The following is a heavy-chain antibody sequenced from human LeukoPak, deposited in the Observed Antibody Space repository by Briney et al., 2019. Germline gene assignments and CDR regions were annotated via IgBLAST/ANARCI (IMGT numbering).Heavy chain of an antibody. Sequence: ASVKVSCTASGYTFTKSYIHWVRQAPGQRLEWMGLINPGGDNTKYAQNFQGRVTMTSDTSARTVYMELSSLRSEDTAIYYCVRIRDGYNDAYDIWGQGTVVTVPS. D-gene: IGHD5-24*01. V-gene: IGHV1-46*01. CDR3: VRIRDGYNDAYDI. CDR1: GYTFTKSY. CDR2: INPGGDNT. J-gene: IGHJ3*02.